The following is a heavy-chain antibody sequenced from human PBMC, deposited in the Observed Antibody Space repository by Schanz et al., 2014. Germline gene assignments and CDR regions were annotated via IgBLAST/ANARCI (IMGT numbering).Heavy chain of an antibody. CDR2: ITGGSTTYT. V-gene: IGHV3-21*04. Sequence: EVQLVESGGGLVKPGGSLRLSCAASGFTFNNFGMNWVRQAPGKGLEWVSCITGGSTTYTYYADSVKGRFTISRDTPKNTLYLQMNSLRAEDTAVYYCAKVAPAATYLDSWGLGTLVTVSS. J-gene: IGHJ4*02. D-gene: IGHD2-2*01. CDR3: AKVAPAATYLDS. CDR1: GFTFNNFG.